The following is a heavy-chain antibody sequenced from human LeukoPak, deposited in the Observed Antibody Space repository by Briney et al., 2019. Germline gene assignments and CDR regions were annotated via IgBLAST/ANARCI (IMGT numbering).Heavy chain of an antibody. CDR3: ARTSSGWAYYYYYMDV. Sequence: ASVKVSCKASGYTFTGYYMHWVRQAPGQGLEWMGWMNPNSGNTGYAQKFQGRVTMTRNTSISTAYMELSSLRSEDTAVYYCARTSSGWAYYYYYMDVWGKGTTVTISS. CDR2: MNPNSGNT. D-gene: IGHD6-19*01. V-gene: IGHV1-8*02. J-gene: IGHJ6*03. CDR1: GYTFTGYY.